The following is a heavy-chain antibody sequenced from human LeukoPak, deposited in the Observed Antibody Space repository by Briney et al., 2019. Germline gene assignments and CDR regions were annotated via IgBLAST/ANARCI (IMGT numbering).Heavy chain of an antibody. D-gene: IGHD3-3*02. CDR1: GGSISSGGYY. V-gene: IGHV4-30-2*01. Sequence: EPSQTLSLTCTVSGGSISSGGYYWSWIRQPPGKGLEWIGYIYHSGSTNYNPSLKSRVTISVDTSKNQFSLKLSSVTAADTAVYYCARHFAPSTFDIWGQGTMVTVSS. CDR2: IYHSGST. J-gene: IGHJ3*02. CDR3: ARHFAPSTFDI.